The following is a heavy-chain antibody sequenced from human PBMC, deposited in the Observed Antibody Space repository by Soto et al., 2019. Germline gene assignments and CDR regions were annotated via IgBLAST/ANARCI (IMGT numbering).Heavy chain of an antibody. CDR1: GGSISSGGYY. D-gene: IGHD3-9*01. CDR2: IYYSGST. V-gene: IGHV4-31*03. Sequence: PAETLSLTCTVSGGSISSGGYYWIWIRHHPGKGLEWIGYIYYSGSTYYNPSLKSRVTISVDTSKNQFSLKLSSVTAADTAVYYCAGYFDWLLPSAKSYYYGMDVWRQGPKVIVSS. CDR3: AGYFDWLLPSAKSYYYGMDV. J-gene: IGHJ6*02.